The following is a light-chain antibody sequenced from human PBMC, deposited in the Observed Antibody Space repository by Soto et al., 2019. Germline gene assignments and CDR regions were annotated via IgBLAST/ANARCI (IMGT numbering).Light chain of an antibody. V-gene: IGLV2-14*01. CDR2: EVS. Sequence: QSELTQPASVYGSPGQSIPISCTGSSNDVGGYNYVSWYQQHPGQAPKLIIYEVSDRPSGVSPRFSGSKSGNTASLTISGLQVEDEADYFCTSYTSTIPYVFGSGTKVTVL. J-gene: IGLJ1*01. CDR1: SNDVGGYNY. CDR3: TSYTSTIPYV.